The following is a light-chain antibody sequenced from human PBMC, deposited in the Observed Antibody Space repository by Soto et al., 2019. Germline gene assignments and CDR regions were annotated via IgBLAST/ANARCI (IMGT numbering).Light chain of an antibody. V-gene: IGLV2-14*03. Sequence: QSVLTQPASVSGSPGQLITISCTGTSSDVGGYNYVSWYQQHPGKAPKLMIYDVSNRPSGVSNRFSGSKSGNTASLTISGLQAEDEADYYCSSSTSRSTYVFGSGTKVTVL. CDR1: SSDVGGYNY. CDR2: DVS. CDR3: SSSTSRSTYV. J-gene: IGLJ1*01.